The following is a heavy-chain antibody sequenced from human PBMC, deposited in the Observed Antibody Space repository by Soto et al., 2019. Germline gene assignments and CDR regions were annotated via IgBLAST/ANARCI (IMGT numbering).Heavy chain of an antibody. J-gene: IGHJ4*02. CDR2: IWNDGSEK. D-gene: IGHD5-12*01. V-gene: IGHV3-33*01. CDR3: ARDSLGRGYDRDY. Sequence: QVQLVESGGGVVQPGRSLRLSCAASGFTFSSYGMHWVRQAPGKGLDWVAVIWNDGSEKYYEDSVKGRFTISRENSKSTLYLQMNSLRDEDTAVYYCARDSLGRGYDRDYWGQGTLVTVSS. CDR1: GFTFSSYG.